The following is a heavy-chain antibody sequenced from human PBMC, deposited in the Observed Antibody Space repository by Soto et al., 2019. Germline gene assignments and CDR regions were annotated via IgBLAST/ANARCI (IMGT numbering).Heavy chain of an antibody. CDR2: IDPSDSYT. D-gene: IGHD3-3*01. J-gene: IGHJ5*02. V-gene: IGHV5-10-1*01. CDR1: GYSFTSYC. Sequence: PGESLKISCNGSGYSFTSYCISWVLQMPGKGLEWMGRIDPSDSYTNYSPSFQGHVTISADKSISTAYLQWSSLKASDTAMYYCARSYDFWSGYYSPWGQGTLVTVSS. CDR3: ARSYDFWSGYYSP.